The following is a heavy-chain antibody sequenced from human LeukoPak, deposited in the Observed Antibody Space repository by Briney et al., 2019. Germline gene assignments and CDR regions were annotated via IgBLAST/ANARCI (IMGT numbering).Heavy chain of an antibody. Sequence: AASVKVSCKVSGYTLTELSMHWVRQAPGKGLEWMGGFDPEDGETIYAQKFQGRVTMTEDTSTDTAYMELSSLRSEDTALYYRAKADYYDSSGNPLNDAFDIWGQGTMVTVSS. V-gene: IGHV1-24*01. CDR1: GYTLTELS. CDR2: FDPEDGET. D-gene: IGHD3-22*01. J-gene: IGHJ3*02. CDR3: AKADYYDSSGNPLNDAFDI.